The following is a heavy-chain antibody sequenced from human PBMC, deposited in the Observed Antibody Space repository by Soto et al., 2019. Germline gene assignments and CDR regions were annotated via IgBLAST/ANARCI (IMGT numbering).Heavy chain of an antibody. J-gene: IGHJ3*02. CDR2: INHSGST. Sequence: SETLSLTCAVYGGSFSGYYWSWIRQPPGKGLEWIGEINHSGSTNYNPSLKSRVTISVDTSKNQFSLKLSSVTAADTAVYYCARAGPRGAFAIWSQGTMVPVSS. CDR1: GGSFSGYY. CDR3: ARAGPRGAFAI. V-gene: IGHV4-34*01.